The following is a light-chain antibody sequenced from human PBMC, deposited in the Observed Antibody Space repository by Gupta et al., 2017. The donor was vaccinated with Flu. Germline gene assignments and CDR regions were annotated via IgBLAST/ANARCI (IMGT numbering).Light chain of an antibody. Sequence: DIQMTQSPSSLSASVGDRVTITCQASKDINNDVNWYHQRQGKAHKLLDYEAYSLELGAPSRSSVSVAGKNFSSTINSRQPEVIGTFYCQHYHIPPPVFGGGTKVESK. CDR3: QHYHIPPPV. CDR2: EAY. J-gene: IGKJ4*01. CDR1: KDINND. V-gene: IGKV1-33*01.